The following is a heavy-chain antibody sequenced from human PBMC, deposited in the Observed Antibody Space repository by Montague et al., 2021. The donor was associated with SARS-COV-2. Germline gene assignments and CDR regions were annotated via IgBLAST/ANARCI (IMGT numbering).Heavy chain of an antibody. Sequence: SETLSLTCTVSGGSISSSSYYWGWIRQPPGKGLEWIGSIYYSGSTYYNPSLKSRVTISVDTSKNQFSLKLGSVTAADTAVYYCASPTYYYDSGGSDAFDIWGQGTMVTVSS. D-gene: IGHD3-22*01. J-gene: IGHJ3*02. V-gene: IGHV4-39*01. CDR2: IYYSGST. CDR1: GGSISSSSYY. CDR3: ASPTYYYDSGGSDAFDI.